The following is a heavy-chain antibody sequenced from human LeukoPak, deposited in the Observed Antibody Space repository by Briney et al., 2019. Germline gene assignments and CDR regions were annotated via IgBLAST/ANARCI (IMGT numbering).Heavy chain of an antibody. CDR2: INPNSGGT. D-gene: IGHD4-23*01. J-gene: IGHJ4*02. CDR3: ASFAGYGGNSLDF. Sequence: ASVKVSCKASGYTFTGYYMHWVRQAPGQGLEWMGRINPNSGGTNYAQKFQGRVTMTRDTSISTAYMELSRLRSDDTAVYYCASFAGYGGNSLDFWGQGTLVTVSS. CDR1: GYTFTGYY. V-gene: IGHV1-2*06.